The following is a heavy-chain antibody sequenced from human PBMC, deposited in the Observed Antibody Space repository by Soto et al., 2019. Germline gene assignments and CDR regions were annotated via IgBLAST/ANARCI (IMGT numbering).Heavy chain of an antibody. V-gene: IGHV1-3*01. J-gene: IGHJ6*02. D-gene: IGHD2-8*01. CDR2: INAGNGNT. CDR3: ARWGWVTNGVRSHGMDV. CDR1: GYTFTSYA. Sequence: GASVKVSCKASGYTFTSYAMHWVRQAPGQRLEWMGWINAGNGNTKYSQKFQGRVTNTRDTSASTAYMELSSLRSEDTAVYYCARWGWVTNGVRSHGMDVWGQGTTVTVSS.